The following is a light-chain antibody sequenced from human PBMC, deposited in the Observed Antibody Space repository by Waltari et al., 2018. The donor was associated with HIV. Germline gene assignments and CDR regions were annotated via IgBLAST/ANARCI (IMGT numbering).Light chain of an antibody. J-gene: IGKJ1*01. V-gene: IGKV1-39*01. CDR3: QQSYSTPGT. CDR2: AAS. Sequence: SASVGDRVTITCRASQSINTYLNWYHQQPGKAPKLLIYAASNLQTGVPSRFSGSGSVTDFTLTINSLQPEDLGIYYCQQSYSTPGTFGQGTKVEIK. CDR1: QSINTY.